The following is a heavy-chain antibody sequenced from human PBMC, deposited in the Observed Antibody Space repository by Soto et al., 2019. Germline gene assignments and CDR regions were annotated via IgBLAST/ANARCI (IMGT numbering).Heavy chain of an antibody. CDR2: ISSDGHHQ. D-gene: IGHD3-22*01. CDR3: SRGTYYPQSSGLHADY. J-gene: IGHJ4*02. CDR1: GFSFNGYA. V-gene: IGHV3-30*03. Sequence: GGSLRLSCATSGFSFNGYAMYWVLQAPGQGLEWVAIISSDGHHQFYLDNLRGRFTVSRDNSKNTLYLQMNSLRPEDTAVYYCSRGTYYPQSSGLHADYWGPGTVVTVYS.